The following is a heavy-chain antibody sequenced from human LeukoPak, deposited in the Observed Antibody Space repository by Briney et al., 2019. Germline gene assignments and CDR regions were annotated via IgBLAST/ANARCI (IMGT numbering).Heavy chain of an antibody. Sequence: GSLRLSCVASGFTLSSYDMNWVRQAPGKGLEWVSHISSRSGTISYADSVKGRFTISRDNAKNSLYLQMNSLRAEDTAVYYCARELWFGELLSTYWGQGTLVTVSS. CDR3: ARELWFGELLSTY. D-gene: IGHD3-10*01. CDR1: GFTLSSYD. CDR2: ISSRSGTI. V-gene: IGHV3-48*04. J-gene: IGHJ4*02.